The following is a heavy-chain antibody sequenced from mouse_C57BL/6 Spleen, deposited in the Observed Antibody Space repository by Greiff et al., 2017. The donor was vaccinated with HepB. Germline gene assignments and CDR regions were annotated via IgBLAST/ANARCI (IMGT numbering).Heavy chain of an antibody. Sequence: EVKLMESGGGLVKPGGSLKLSCAASGFTFSDYGMHWVRQAPEKGLEWVAYISSGSSTIYYADTVKGRFTISRDNAKNTLFLQMTSLRSEDTAMYYCETYYSNYGYAMDYWGQGTSVTVSS. V-gene: IGHV5-17*01. J-gene: IGHJ4*01. CDR2: ISSGSSTI. CDR1: GFTFSDYG. CDR3: ETYYSNYGYAMDY. D-gene: IGHD2-5*01.